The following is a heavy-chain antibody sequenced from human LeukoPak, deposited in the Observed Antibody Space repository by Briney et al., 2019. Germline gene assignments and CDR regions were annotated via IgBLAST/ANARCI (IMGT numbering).Heavy chain of an antibody. CDR2: INHSGST. Sequence: SETLSLTCAVYGGSFSGYYWSWIRQPPGKGLEWIGEINHSGSTNYNPSLKSRVTMSVDTSKNQFSLKLSSVTAADTAVYYCARAGYYYYYYYYMDVWGKGTTVTISS. J-gene: IGHJ6*03. V-gene: IGHV4-34*01. CDR1: GGSFSGYY. CDR3: ARAGYYYYYYYYMDV. D-gene: IGHD1-26*01.